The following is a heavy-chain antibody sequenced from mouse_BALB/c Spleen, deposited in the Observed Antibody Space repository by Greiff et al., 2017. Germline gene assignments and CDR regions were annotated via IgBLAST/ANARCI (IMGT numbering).Heavy chain of an antibody. CDR2: ISDGGSYT. CDR1: GFTFSDYY. Sequence: EVQRVESGGGLVKPGGSLKLSCAASGFTFSDYYMYWVRQTPEKRLEWVATISDGGSYTYYPDSVKGRFTISRDNAKNNLYLQMSSLKSEDTAMYYCARVLLRLQAFAYWGQGTLVTVSA. D-gene: IGHD1-2*01. V-gene: IGHV5-4*02. CDR3: ARVLLRLQAFAY. J-gene: IGHJ3*01.